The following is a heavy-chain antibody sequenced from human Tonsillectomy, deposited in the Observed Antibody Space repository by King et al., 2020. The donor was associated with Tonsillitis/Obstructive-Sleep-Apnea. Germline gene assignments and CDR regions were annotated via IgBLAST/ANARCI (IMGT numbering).Heavy chain of an antibody. V-gene: IGHV1-46*01. CDR2: INPSGGST. J-gene: IGHJ6*03. Sequence: QLVQSGAEVKKPGASVKVSCKASGYTFTSYYMHCVRQAPGQGREWRGIINPSGGSTTYAQNFQGRVTMTRDTSTSTVYMELSSLRSDDTAVYYCARDQSEATVTHYYYYYMDVWGKGTTVTVSS. CDR1: GYTFTSYY. CDR3: ARDQSEATVTHYYYYYMDV. D-gene: IGHD4-17*01.